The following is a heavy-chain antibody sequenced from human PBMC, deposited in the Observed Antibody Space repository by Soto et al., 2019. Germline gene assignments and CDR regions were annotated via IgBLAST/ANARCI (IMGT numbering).Heavy chain of an antibody. J-gene: IGHJ3*02. V-gene: IGHV3-21*01. CDR3: ARQRSYTAMVFGLAFVI. CDR1: GFSFSDYT. CDR2: ITGSSDYT. D-gene: IGHD5-18*01. Sequence: PGGSLRLSCAVSGFSFSDYTMNWFRQAPGKGLEWVSSITGSSDYTYYSGSVTGRFTISRDNANNSLFLQMNSLGGADTAVYYCARQRSYTAMVFGLAFVIWGQGTMVTVSS.